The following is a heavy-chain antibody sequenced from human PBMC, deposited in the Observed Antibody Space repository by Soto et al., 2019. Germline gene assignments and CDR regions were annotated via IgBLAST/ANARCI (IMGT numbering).Heavy chain of an antibody. V-gene: IGHV3-23*01. CDR1: GFPFSKFA. J-gene: IGHJ4*02. CDR2: IDSGGLTA. D-gene: IGHD6-25*01. CDR3: AKDQRXXXXPLAS. Sequence: PGGSLRLSXAASGFPFSKFAMDWVRLPPGKGLEWVSGIDSGGLTAYYAGSVKGRFTISRDNSKNTLYMQMSSLRVEDTAVYFCAKDQRXXXXPLASWGQGTPVTVSS.